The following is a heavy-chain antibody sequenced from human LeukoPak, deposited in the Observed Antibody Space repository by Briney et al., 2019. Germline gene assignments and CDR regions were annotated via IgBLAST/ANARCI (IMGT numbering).Heavy chain of an antibody. CDR3: ARSETTYYYDSSVYFYYYYGMDV. CDR1: GFTFSNYW. V-gene: IGHV3-7*01. D-gene: IGHD3-22*01. J-gene: IGHJ6*02. CDR2: IKQDGSEK. Sequence: GGSLRLSCAASGFTFSNYWMAWVRQAPGKGLEWVANIKQDGSEKYYVDSVKGRFTISRDNAKNSLYLQMNSLRAEDTAVYYCARSETTYYYDSSVYFYYYYGMDVWGQGTTVTVSS.